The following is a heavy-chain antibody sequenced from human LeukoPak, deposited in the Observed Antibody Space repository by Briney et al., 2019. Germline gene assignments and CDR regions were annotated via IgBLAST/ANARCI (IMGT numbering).Heavy chain of an antibody. V-gene: IGHV3-33*01. Sequence: PGGSLRLSCAASGFTFSSYGMQWVRQAQGKGLEWVAIIWYDGSNKYYADSVKGRFTISRDNSKNTVDLQMNSLRAEDTAVYYCARDRPGYGGFDPWGQGTLVTVSS. J-gene: IGHJ5*02. D-gene: IGHD2-15*01. CDR2: IWYDGSNK. CDR3: ARDRPGYGGFDP. CDR1: GFTFSSYG.